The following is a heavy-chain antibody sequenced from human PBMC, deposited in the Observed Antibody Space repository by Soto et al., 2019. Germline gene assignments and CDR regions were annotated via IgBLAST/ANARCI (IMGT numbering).Heavy chain of an antibody. J-gene: IGHJ4*02. CDR1: GFTFSSYG. V-gene: IGHV3-30*18. D-gene: IGHD2-15*01. CDR2: ISYDGSNK. CDR3: AKEYCSGGSCYLLPVDY. Sequence: QVQLVESGGGAVQPGRSLRLSCAASGFTFSSYGMHWVRQAPGKGLEWVAVISYDGSNKYYADSVKGRFPISRDNSKNPLYLQVYSLRAEDTGGYYCAKEYCSGGSCYLLPVDYWGQGTLVTVSS.